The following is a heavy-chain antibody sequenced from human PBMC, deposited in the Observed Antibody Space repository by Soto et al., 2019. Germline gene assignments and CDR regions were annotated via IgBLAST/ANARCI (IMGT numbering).Heavy chain of an antibody. CDR2: INPNSGGT. CDR1: GYTFTGYY. D-gene: IGHD2-2*02. V-gene: IGHV1-2*04. J-gene: IGHJ6*02. Sequence: ASVKVSCKASGYTFTGYYMHWVRQAPGQGLEWMGWINPNSGGTNYAQKFQGWVTMTRDTSISTAYMELSRLRSDDTAVYYCARSFRYRDCSSTSCYTKGGDYYYGMDVWGQGTTVTVSS. CDR3: ARSFRYRDCSSTSCYTKGGDYYYGMDV.